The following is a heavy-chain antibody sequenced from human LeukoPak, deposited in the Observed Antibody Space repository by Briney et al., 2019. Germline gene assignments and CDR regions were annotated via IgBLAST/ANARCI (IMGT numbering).Heavy chain of an antibody. CDR3: ARDGRFGELLHPDN. Sequence: ASVKVSCKASGYTFTSSDINWVRQATGQGLEWMGWISAYNGNTNYAQKLQGRVTMTTDTSTSTAYMELRSLRSDDTAVYYCARDGRFGELLHPDNWGQGTLVTVSS. V-gene: IGHV1-18*01. CDR1: GYTFTSSD. J-gene: IGHJ4*02. D-gene: IGHD3-10*01. CDR2: ISAYNGNT.